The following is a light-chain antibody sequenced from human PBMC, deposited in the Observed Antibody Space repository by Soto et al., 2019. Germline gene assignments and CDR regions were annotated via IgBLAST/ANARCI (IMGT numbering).Light chain of an antibody. CDR1: QSVSSGY. CDR3: QQYGSSPRT. CDR2: GAS. J-gene: IGKJ3*01. V-gene: IGKV3-20*01. Sequence: EIVLTHSPGTLSLSPGERATLSCRASQSVSSGYLAWYQQRPGQPPRLLIYGASSRATGIPDRFSGSGSGTDFTLTISRLEPEDVAVYYCQQYGSSPRTFGPGTKVDIK.